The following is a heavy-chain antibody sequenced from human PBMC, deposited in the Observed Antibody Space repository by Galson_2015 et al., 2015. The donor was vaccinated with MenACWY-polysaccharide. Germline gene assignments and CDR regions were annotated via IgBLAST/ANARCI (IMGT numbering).Heavy chain of an antibody. J-gene: IGHJ5*02. CDR1: GDSVSSNSAA. V-gene: IGHV6-1*01. D-gene: IGHD6-19*01. CDR3: ARALGYSSGWSPFDP. Sequence: CAISGDSVSSNSAAWNWIRQSPSRGLEWLGRTYYRSKWYNDYAVSVKSRITINPDTSKNQFSLQLNSVTPGDTAVYYCARALGYSSGWSPFDPWGQGTLVTVSS. CDR2: TYYRSKWYN.